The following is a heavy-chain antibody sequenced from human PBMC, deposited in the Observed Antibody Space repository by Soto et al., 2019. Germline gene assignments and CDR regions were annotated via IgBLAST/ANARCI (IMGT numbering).Heavy chain of an antibody. Sequence: QVQLVQSGAEVKKPGASVKVSCKASGYTFSTYDIEWVRLATGQGLEWMGSMSPNTGNTDYAQKFQGRVTMTMTTYISTAYMELSSLRSEDTAIYYCARTMGGIAAAGSDFWGQGTLVTVSA. V-gene: IGHV1-8*01. CDR3: ARTMGGIAAAGSDF. CDR1: GYTFSTYD. CDR2: MSPNTGNT. J-gene: IGHJ4*02. D-gene: IGHD6-13*01.